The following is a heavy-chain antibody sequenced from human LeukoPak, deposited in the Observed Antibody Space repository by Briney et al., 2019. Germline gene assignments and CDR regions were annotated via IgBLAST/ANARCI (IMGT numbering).Heavy chain of an antibody. V-gene: IGHV4-39*01. D-gene: IGHD3-9*01. CDR2: MHYSGTT. J-gene: IGHJ4*02. CDR3: ARNDRGRPADY. Sequence: SETLSLTCTVSGGSINNSPYYWGWIRQPPGKELEWIVSMHYSGTTYYNPSLKSRVTISIDTSKNQFSLRLISVTAADTAVFYCARNDRGRPADYWGQGTPVSVSS. CDR1: GGSINNSPYY.